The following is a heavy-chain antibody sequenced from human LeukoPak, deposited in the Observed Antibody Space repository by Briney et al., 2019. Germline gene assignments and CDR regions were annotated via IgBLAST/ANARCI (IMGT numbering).Heavy chain of an antibody. J-gene: IGHJ4*02. D-gene: IGHD3-22*01. CDR1: GFTFSSYA. V-gene: IGHV3-23*01. CDR3: ARSSTVIVGDLGY. Sequence: GGSLRLSCAASGFTFSSYAMSWVRQAPGKGLEWVSGISGSGGSTDYADSVKGRFTISRDNSKNTLDLQMNSLRAEDTAVYYCARSSTVIVGDLGYWGQGTLVTVSS. CDR2: ISGSGGST.